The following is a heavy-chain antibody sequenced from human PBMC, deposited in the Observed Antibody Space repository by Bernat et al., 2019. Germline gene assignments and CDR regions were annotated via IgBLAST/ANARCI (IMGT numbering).Heavy chain of an antibody. Sequence: QVQLQESGPGLVKPSETLSLTCTVSGGSISSYYWSWIRQPPGKGLEWIGYIYYSGSTNYNPSLKSRVTISVDTSKNQFSLKLSSVTAADTAVYYCARRYGYFDYWGQGTLVTVSS. V-gene: IGHV4-59*08. D-gene: IGHD3-16*01. J-gene: IGHJ4*02. CDR2: IYYSGST. CDR3: ARRYGYFDY. CDR1: GGSISSYY.